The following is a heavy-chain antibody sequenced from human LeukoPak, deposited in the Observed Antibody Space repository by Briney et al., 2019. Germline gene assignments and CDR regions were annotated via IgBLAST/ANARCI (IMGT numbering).Heavy chain of an antibody. V-gene: IGHV1-18*01. CDR2: ISAYNGNT. J-gene: IGHJ6*03. D-gene: IGHD3-10*01. CDR3: AREVRLRSEAPSNYYMDV. CDR1: GYTFTSYG. Sequence: ASVKVSCKASGYTFTSYGISWVRPAPGQGLEWMGWISAYNGNTNYAQKLQGRVTMTTDTSTSTAYMELRSLRSDDTAVYYCAREVRLRSEAPSNYYMDVWGKGTTVTVSS.